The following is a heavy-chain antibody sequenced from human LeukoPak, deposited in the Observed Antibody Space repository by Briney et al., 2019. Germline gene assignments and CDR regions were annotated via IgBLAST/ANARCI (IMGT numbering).Heavy chain of an antibody. CDR1: GYTFTSYG. Sequence: ASVKVSCKASGYTFTSYGISWVRQAPGQGLEWMGWISAYNGNTNYAQKLQGRVTMTTDTSTSTAYMELRSLRSDDTAVYYCARGRGARRYSYYTGQENWFDPWGQGTLVTVSS. D-gene: IGHD5-18*01. CDR2: ISAYNGNT. J-gene: IGHJ5*02. CDR3: ARGRGARRYSYYTGQENWFDP. V-gene: IGHV1-18*04.